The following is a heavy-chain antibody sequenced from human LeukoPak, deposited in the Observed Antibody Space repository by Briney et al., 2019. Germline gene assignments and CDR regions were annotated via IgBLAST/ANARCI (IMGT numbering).Heavy chain of an antibody. V-gene: IGHV1-18*01. CDR2: ISAYNGNT. Sequence: ASVKVSRKASGYTFTSYGISWVRQAPGQRLEWMGWISAYNGNTYYAQKLQGRVAKNTDTYTSTAYIELRSLRSDDRAVYYFARGYSSGWYGTYCEYWGQGTLVTVSS. J-gene: IGHJ4*02. CDR1: GYTFTSYG. CDR3: ARGYSSGWYGTYCEY. D-gene: IGHD6-19*01.